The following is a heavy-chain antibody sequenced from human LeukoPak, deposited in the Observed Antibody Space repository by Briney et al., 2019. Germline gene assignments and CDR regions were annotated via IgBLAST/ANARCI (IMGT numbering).Heavy chain of an antibody. Sequence: PGGALRLSCAASGFTFSGNYMSWVRQAPGKGLEWVSAIYGAGNTYYADSAKGRFTISRDNSKNTLYLQMNSLRAEDTAVYYCASSYCGGTLCYDHYWGHGTLVTVSS. D-gene: IGHD2-21*01. V-gene: IGHV3-53*01. CDR1: GFTFSGNY. CDR3: ASSYCGGTLCYDHY. CDR2: IYGAGNT. J-gene: IGHJ4*01.